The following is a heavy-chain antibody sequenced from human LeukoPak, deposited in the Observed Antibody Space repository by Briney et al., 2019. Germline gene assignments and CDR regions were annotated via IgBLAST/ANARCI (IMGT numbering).Heavy chain of an antibody. Sequence: GASVKVSCKASGYTFTSYGISWVRQAPGQGLEWMGWISAYNGDTNYAQKLQGRVTMTTDTSTSTAYMELRSLRSDDTAVYYCARARTNDYGDYGGYFQHWGQGTLVTVSS. CDR1: GYTFTSYG. CDR3: ARARTNDYGDYGGYFQH. J-gene: IGHJ1*01. CDR2: ISAYNGDT. D-gene: IGHD4-17*01. V-gene: IGHV1-18*01.